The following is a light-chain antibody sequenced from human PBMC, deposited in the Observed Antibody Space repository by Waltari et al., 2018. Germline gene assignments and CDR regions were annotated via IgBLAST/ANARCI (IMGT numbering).Light chain of an antibody. Sequence: DIVMTQCPLSLPVTLGQPASIACSSSQSPVYSDGNTYLNWFQQRPGQSPRRLIYKVSNRDSGVPDRFSGRGSGTDFTLKISRVEAEDVGVYYGMQGSHWPYSFGQGTKLEIK. V-gene: IGKV2-30*01. CDR2: KVS. CDR3: MQGSHWPYS. J-gene: IGKJ2*03. CDR1: QSPVYSDGNTY.